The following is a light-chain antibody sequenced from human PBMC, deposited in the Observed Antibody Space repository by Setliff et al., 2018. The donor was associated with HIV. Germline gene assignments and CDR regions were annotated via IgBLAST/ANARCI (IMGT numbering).Light chain of an antibody. Sequence: QSVVTQPASVSGSPGQSITISCTGTSSDVGGYNYVSWYQQHPGKAPKLMIYEVSNRPSGVSDRFSGSKSGNTASLTISGLQTEDEADYFCSSYTSSSPLDVFGTGTKVTVL. V-gene: IGLV2-14*01. CDR2: EVS. CDR1: SSDVGGYNY. CDR3: SSYTSSSPLDV. J-gene: IGLJ1*01.